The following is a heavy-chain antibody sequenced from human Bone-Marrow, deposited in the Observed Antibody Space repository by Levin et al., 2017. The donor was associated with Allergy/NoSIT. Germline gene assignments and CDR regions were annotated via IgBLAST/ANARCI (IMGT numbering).Heavy chain of an antibody. CDR3: ARRHGIAAAGTASGWFDP. J-gene: IGHJ5*02. D-gene: IGHD6-13*01. Sequence: SETLSLTCTVSGGSISSSSYYWGWIRQPPGKGLEWIGSIYYSGSTYYNPSLKSRVTISVDTSKNQFSLKLSSVTAADTAVYYCARRHGIAAAGTASGWFDPWGQGTLVTVSS. CDR2: IYYSGST. CDR1: GGSISSSSYY. V-gene: IGHV4-39*01.